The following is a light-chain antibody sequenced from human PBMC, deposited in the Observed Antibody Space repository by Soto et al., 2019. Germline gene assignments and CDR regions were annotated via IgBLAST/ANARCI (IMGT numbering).Light chain of an antibody. Sequence: QSVLTQPASVSGSPGQSITISCTGTSSDVGGYNYVCWYQQHPGKAPKLIIYDVSSRPSGVSNRFSGSKSGNTASLSISGLQAEDEADYYCSSYTTTSTVVFGGGTKLTVL. CDR2: DVS. CDR3: SSYTTTSTVV. V-gene: IGLV2-14*03. CDR1: SSDVGGYNY. J-gene: IGLJ3*02.